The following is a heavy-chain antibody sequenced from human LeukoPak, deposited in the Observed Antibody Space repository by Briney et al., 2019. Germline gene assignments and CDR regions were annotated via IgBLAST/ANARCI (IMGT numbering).Heavy chain of an antibody. CDR2: INHSGST. CDR1: GGSFSGYY. CDR3: ARKRRFDY. V-gene: IGHV4-34*01. J-gene: IGHJ4*02. Sequence: LETLSLTCAVYGGSFSGYYWSWIRQPPGKGLEWIGEINHSGSTNYNPSLKSRVTISVDTSKNQFSLKLSSVTAADTAVYYCARKRRFDYWGQGTLVTVSS.